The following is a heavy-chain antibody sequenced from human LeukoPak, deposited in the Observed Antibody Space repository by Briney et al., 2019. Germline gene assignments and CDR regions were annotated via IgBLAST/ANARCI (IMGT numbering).Heavy chain of an antibody. V-gene: IGHV5-51*01. J-gene: IGHJ4*02. D-gene: IGHD1-14*01. CDR3: ARAHTGTLDPYYFDY. CDR1: GYIFTDYW. Sequence: GASLQISCKGSGYIFTDYWIGWVRQVPGKGLEGMGIIYVGDYDTRYSPSFEGQVSISADNSISTAYLQWSSLKASDTATYYCARAHTGTLDPYYFDYWGQGTLLTVSS. CDR2: IYVGDYDT.